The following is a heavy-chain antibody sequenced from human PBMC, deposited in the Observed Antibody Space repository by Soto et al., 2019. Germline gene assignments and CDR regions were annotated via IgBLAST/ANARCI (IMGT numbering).Heavy chain of an antibody. Sequence: QVQLVQSGAEVKKPGASVKVSCKASGYTFTSYYMHWVRQAPGQGLEWMGIINPSGGSTSYAQKFQGRVTMTRDTSTSTGYRELSSLRSEDTAVYYCARDGVVVAATSLGYFDYWGQGTLVTVSS. CDR1: GYTFTSYY. J-gene: IGHJ4*02. CDR3: ARDGVVVAATSLGYFDY. V-gene: IGHV1-46*01. CDR2: INPSGGST. D-gene: IGHD2-15*01.